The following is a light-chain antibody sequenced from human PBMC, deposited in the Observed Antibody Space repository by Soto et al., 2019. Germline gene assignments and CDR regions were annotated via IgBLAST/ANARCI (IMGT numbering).Light chain of an antibody. V-gene: IGLV1-40*01. J-gene: IGLJ3*02. Sequence: QSVLTQPASVSGAPGQRGTISCAGTRTNLGAGFDVHWYQQLPGKPPKLLIYDDTKRPSGVPDRFSGSRSGFSVSLAITGLQAEDEADYYCHSYDRSLNGVFGGGTKLTVL. CDR3: HSYDRSLNGV. CDR1: RTNLGAGFD. CDR2: DDT.